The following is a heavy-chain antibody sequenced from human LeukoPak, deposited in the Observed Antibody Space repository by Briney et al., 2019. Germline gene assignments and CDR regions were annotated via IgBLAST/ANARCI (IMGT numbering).Heavy chain of an antibody. J-gene: IGHJ4*02. CDR3: ASYSSSWEYFDY. CDR2: IYSGDNT. Sequence: GGSLRLSCAASRFTVSNNYMSWVRQAPGKGLEWASVIYSGDNTYYADSVRGRFIVSRDNSKNTLYLQMSSLRAEDTAVYYCASYSSSWEYFDYWGQGTLVTVSS. V-gene: IGHV3-53*01. CDR1: RFTVSNNY. D-gene: IGHD6-13*01.